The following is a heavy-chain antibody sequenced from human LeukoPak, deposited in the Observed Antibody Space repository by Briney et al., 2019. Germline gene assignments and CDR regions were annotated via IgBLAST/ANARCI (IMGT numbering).Heavy chain of an antibody. V-gene: IGHV3-7*01. CDR3: AREARGVYIAARGSLDY. Sequence: PGGSLRLSCAASGFTFSSYWMSWVRQAPGKGLEGVANIRQDGSEKYYVDSVKGRFTISRDNAKNSLYLQMNRLRAEDTAVYYCAREARGVYIAARGSLDYWGPGTLVTVSS. J-gene: IGHJ4*02. CDR1: GFTFSSYW. CDR2: IRQDGSEK. D-gene: IGHD6-6*01.